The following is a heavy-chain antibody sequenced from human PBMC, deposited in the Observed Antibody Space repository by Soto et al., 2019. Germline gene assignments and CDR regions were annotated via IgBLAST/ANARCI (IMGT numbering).Heavy chain of an antibody. CDR1: GGSISSGDYY. V-gene: IGHV4-30-4*01. Sequence: SETLSLTCTVSGGSISSGDYYWSWIRQPPGKGLEWIGYIYYSGSTYYNPSLKSRVTISVDTSKNQFSLKLSSVTAADTAVYYCARGITFGGVIAYDAFDIWGQGTMVTVSS. CDR2: IYYSGST. J-gene: IGHJ3*02. D-gene: IGHD3-16*02. CDR3: ARGITFGGVIAYDAFDI.